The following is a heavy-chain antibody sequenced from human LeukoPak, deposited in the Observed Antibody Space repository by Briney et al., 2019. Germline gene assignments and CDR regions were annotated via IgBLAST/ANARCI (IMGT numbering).Heavy chain of an antibody. CDR2: INWNGDST. D-gene: IGHD1-1*01. Sequence: GGSLRLSCAASGFTFDDYGMSWVRQAPGKGLEWVSGINWNGDSTGYADSVKGRFTISRDNARNSLYLQMNSLRAEDTAVYYCARSTTGRDRLDYWGQGTLVTVSS. J-gene: IGHJ4*02. CDR1: GFTFDDYG. CDR3: ARSTTGRDRLDY. V-gene: IGHV3-20*04.